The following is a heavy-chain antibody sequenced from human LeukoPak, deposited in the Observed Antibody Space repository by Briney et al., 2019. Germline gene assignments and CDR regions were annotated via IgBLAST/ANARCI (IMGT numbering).Heavy chain of an antibody. Sequence: GGSLRLSCAASGFTFSDYYMSWIRQAPGKGLEWVSYISSSGSTIYYADSVKGRFTISRDNAKNSLYLQMNSLRAEDTAVYYCAKDPPLYYYYMDVWGKGTTVTVSS. J-gene: IGHJ6*03. CDR2: ISSSGSTI. V-gene: IGHV3-11*01. CDR3: AKDPPLYYYYMDV. CDR1: GFTFSDYY.